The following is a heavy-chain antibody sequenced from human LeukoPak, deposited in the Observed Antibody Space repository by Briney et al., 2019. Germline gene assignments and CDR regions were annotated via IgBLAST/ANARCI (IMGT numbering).Heavy chain of an antibody. J-gene: IGHJ6*03. CDR1: GGSFSGYY. Sequence: SETLSLTCAVYGGSFSGYYWSWIRQPPGQGLEWIGEINHSGSTNYNPSLKSRVTISVDTSKNQFSLKLSSVTAADTAVYYCARDYGDYRRYYYMDVWGKGTTVTVSS. V-gene: IGHV4-34*01. CDR2: INHSGST. CDR3: ARDYGDYRRYYYMDV. D-gene: IGHD4-17*01.